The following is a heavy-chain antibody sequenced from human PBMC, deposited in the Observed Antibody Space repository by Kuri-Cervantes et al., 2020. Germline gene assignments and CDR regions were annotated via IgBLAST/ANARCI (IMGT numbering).Heavy chain of an antibody. CDR3: ARGSGWLPDY. D-gene: IGHD6-19*01. CDR2: ISSSGSTI. V-gene: IGHV3-11*01. J-gene: IGHJ4*02. Sequence: GGSLRLSCAASGFTFSDYYMTWIRQAPGKGLEWLSYISSSGSTIYYADSVKGRFTISRDNTKNSLFLQMNSLRAEDTAVFYCARGSGWLPDYWGQGTLVTVSS. CDR1: GFTFSDYY.